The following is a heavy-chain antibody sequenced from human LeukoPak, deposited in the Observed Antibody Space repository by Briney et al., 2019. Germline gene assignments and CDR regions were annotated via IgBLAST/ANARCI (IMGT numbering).Heavy chain of an antibody. CDR2: IKQDGSEK. D-gene: IGHD3-22*01. V-gene: IGHV3-7*01. J-gene: IGHJ4*02. CDR1: GFTFSSYW. Sequence: GGSLRLSCAASGFTFSSYWMSWVRQAPGKGLEWVADIKQDGSEKYYVDSVKGRFTISRDNAKNSLYLQMNSLRAEDTAVYYCARDHHYYDSRASSLYWGQGTLVTVSS. CDR3: ARDHHYYDSRASSLY.